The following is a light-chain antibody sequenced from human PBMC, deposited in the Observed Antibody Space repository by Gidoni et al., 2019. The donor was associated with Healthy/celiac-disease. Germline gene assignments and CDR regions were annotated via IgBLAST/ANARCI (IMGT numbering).Light chain of an antibody. V-gene: IGKV4-1*01. CDR3: QQYYNTPQT. Sequence: DIVMTQSPDSLAVSLGERATINCKSSQSVLYSSNNRNYLAWYQQKPGQPPKLLFYWASTRESGVPDRFSGSGSGTDFTLTISSLQAEDVAVYYCQQYYNTPQTCGQGTKVEIK. CDR1: QSVLYSSNNRNY. J-gene: IGKJ1*01. CDR2: WAS.